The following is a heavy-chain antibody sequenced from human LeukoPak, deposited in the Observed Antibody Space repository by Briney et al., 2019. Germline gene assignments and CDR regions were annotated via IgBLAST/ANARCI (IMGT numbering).Heavy chain of an antibody. D-gene: IGHD3-10*01. CDR1: GFTVSNNY. V-gene: IGHV3-66*01. J-gene: IGHJ4*02. Sequence: GGSLRLSCAASGFTVSNNYMSWVRQAPGKGLEWVSVIYSGSNTYYADSVKGRFTISRDNSKNTLYLQMNSLRAEDTAVYYCARSDYYGSGSPLGYWGQGTLVTVSS. CDR3: ARSDYYGSGSPLGY. CDR2: IYSGSNT.